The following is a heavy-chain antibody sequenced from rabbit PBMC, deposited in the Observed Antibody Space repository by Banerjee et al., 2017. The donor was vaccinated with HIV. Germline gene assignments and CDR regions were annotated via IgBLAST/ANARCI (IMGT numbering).Heavy chain of an antibody. V-gene: IGHV1S43*01. CDR2: IYSTSGNT. J-gene: IGHJ4*01. Sequence: QEQLKESGGGLVQPGGSLKLSCKASGFDFSSYAITWVRQAPGKGLELIACIYSTSGNTWYASWVNGRFTISRSTSLNTVDLKMTGLTAADTATYFCTREGDLWGPGTLVTVS. CDR1: GFDFSSYA. CDR3: TREGDL.